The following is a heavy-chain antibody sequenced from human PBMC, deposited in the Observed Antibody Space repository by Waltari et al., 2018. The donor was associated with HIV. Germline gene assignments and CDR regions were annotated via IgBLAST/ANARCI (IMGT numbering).Heavy chain of an antibody. CDR3: ARVYGYSGSYPGAPDDY. J-gene: IGHJ4*02. CDR2: LYHSGST. D-gene: IGHD1-26*01. V-gene: IGHV4-38-2*01. CDR1: GYSISSGYY. Sequence: QVQLQESGPGLVKPSETLSLTCAVSGYSISSGYYWGWIRQPPGKGLEWIGSLYHSGSTYYNPSLKSRVTISVDTSKNQFSLKLSSGTAADTAVYYCARVYGYSGSYPGAPDDYWGQGTLVTVSS.